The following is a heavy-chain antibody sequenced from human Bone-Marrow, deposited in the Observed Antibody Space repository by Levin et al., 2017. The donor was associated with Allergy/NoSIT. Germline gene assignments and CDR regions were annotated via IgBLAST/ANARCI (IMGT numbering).Heavy chain of an antibody. CDR3: ARGPGITMVRGVIMKGQINFDY. J-gene: IGHJ4*02. V-gene: IGHV4-31*03. D-gene: IGHD3-10*01. Sequence: SETLSLTCTVSGGSISSGGYYWSWIRQHPGKGLEWIGYIYYSGSTYYNPSLKSRVTISVDTSKNQFSLKLSSVTAADTAVYYCARGPGITMVRGVIMKGQINFDYWGQGTLVTVSS. CDR2: IYYSGST. CDR1: GGSISSGGYY.